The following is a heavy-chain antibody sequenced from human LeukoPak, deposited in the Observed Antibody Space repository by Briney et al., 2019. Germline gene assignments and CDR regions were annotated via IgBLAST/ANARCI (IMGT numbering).Heavy chain of an antibody. CDR3: ARGWHYDFWSGSQYDAFDI. J-gene: IGHJ3*02. CDR2: IIPIFGTA. V-gene: IGHV1-69*13. D-gene: IGHD3-3*01. CDR1: GGTFSSYA. Sequence: VASVKVSCKASGGTFSSYAISWVRQAPEQGLEWMGGIIPIFGTANYAQKFQGRVTITADESTSTAYMELSSLRSEDTAVYYCARGWHYDFWSGSQYDAFDIWGQGTMVTVSS.